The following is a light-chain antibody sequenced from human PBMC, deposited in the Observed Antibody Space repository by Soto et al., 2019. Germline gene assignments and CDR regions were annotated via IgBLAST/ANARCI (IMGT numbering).Light chain of an antibody. J-gene: IGKJ1*01. CDR3: QQRSNLWT. V-gene: IGKV3-11*01. Sequence: EIELTQSPATLSLSPGERATLSCRASQSVSSYLAWYQQKPGQAPRLLIYDASNRATGIPARFSGSGSGTDFTLTISSLEPEDFAVYYCQQRSNLWTFGQGTKVDIK. CDR2: DAS. CDR1: QSVSSY.